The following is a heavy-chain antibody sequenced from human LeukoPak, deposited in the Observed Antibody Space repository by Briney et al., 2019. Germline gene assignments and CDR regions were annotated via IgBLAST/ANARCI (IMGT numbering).Heavy chain of an antibody. V-gene: IGHV1-3*04. J-gene: IGHJ3*02. CDR2: INTDNGNT. CDR3: ARGGSGATFDI. CDR1: GYTFTRYT. D-gene: IGHD1-26*01. Sequence: ASVKVSCKTSGYTFTRYTIHWMRQAPGQGLEWMGWINTDNGNTKYPQQFQGRVTSIRDTSANTVYMELSSLRSEDTATYYCARGGSGATFDIWGRGTMVTVSS.